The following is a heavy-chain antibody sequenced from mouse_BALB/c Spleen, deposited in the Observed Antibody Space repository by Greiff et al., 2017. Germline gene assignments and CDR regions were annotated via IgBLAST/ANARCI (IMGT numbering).Heavy chain of an antibody. V-gene: IGHV14-3*02. Sequence: VHVKQSGAELVKPGASVKLSCTASGFNIKDTYMHWVKQRPEQGLEWIGRIDPANGNTKYDPKFQGKATITADTSSNTAYLQLSSLTSEDTAVYYCARLWLLGFAYWGQGTLVTVSA. CDR3: ARLWLLGFAY. J-gene: IGHJ3*01. CDR1: GFNIKDTY. CDR2: IDPANGNT. D-gene: IGHD2-2*01.